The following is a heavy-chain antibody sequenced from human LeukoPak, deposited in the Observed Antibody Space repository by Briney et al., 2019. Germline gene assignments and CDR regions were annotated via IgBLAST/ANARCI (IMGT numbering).Heavy chain of an antibody. CDR3: AREGTIFGVVYGMDV. Sequence: PGGSLRLSCAASGFTFSSYGMHWVRQAPGKGLEWVSVIYSGGSTYYADSVKGRFTISRDNSKNTLYLQMNSLRAEDTAVYYCAREGTIFGVVYGMDVWGQGTTVTVSS. V-gene: IGHV3-66*01. CDR2: IYSGGST. D-gene: IGHD3-3*01. J-gene: IGHJ6*02. CDR1: GFTFSSYG.